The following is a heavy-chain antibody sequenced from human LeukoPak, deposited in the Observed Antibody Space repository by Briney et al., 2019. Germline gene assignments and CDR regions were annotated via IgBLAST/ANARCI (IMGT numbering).Heavy chain of an antibody. J-gene: IGHJ4*02. D-gene: IGHD6-19*01. CDR1: GFIFSSYA. CDR3: ARDRSIAVAGLFDY. Sequence: GGSLRLSCAASGFIFSSYAMSWVRQAPGKGLEWVSTISGSGGSTYYADSVKGRFTISRDNSKNTVYLQMNGLRAEDTAVYYCARDRSIAVAGLFDYWGQGTLVTVSS. CDR2: ISGSGGST. V-gene: IGHV3-23*01.